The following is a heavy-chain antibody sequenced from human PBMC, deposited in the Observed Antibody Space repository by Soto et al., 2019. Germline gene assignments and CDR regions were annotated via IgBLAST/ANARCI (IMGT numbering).Heavy chain of an antibody. CDR1: GFTFSSYG. Sequence: QVQLVESGGGVVQPGRSLRLSCAASGFTFSSYGMHWVRQAPGKGLEWVAVIWYDGSNKYYADSVKGRFTISRDNSKNTRYLQMNSLRAEDTAVYYCARALGYYDAFDIWGKGTMVTVSS. CDR2: IWYDGSNK. J-gene: IGHJ3*02. D-gene: IGHD2-15*01. V-gene: IGHV3-33*01. CDR3: ARALGYYDAFDI.